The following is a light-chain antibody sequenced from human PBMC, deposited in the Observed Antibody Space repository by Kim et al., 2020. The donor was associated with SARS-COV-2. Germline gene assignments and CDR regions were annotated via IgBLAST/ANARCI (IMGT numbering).Light chain of an antibody. CDR3: LSYDSNLSGSL. V-gene: IGLV1-40*01. J-gene: IGLJ2*01. CDR2: GDN. Sequence: QSVLTQPPSVSGALGQRVTISCTGSSSTIGPDYDVHWYQHFPGTAPKLLIYGDNKRPSGVPDRFSGSKSGTSASLAISGLQPEDEADYYCLSYDSNLSGSLFGGGTQLTVL. CDR1: SSTIGPDYD.